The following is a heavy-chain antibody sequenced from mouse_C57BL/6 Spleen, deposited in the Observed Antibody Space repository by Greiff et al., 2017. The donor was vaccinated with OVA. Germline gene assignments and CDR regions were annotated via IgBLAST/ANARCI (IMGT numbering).Heavy chain of an antibody. D-gene: IGHD2-10*01. J-gene: IGHJ4*01. Sequence: VQLVESGAELVRPGTSVKVSCKASGYAFTNYLIEWVKQRPGQGLEWIGVINPGSGGTNYNEKFKGKATLTADKSSSTAYMQLSSLTSEDSAVYFCARRAYYGPLDYAMDYWGQGTPVTVSS. CDR3: ARRAYYGPLDYAMDY. CDR1: GYAFTNYL. V-gene: IGHV1-54*01. CDR2: INPGSGGT.